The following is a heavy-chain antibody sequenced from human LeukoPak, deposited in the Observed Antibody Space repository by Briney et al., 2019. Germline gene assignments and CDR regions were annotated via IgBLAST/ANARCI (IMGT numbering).Heavy chain of an antibody. CDR2: ISDSGNT. D-gene: IGHD4-17*01. J-gene: IGHJ4*02. CDR3: ARGDYGDYESVGY. Sequence: GGSLRLSCAASGFTLSSYAMSWVRQAPGKGLEWVSAISDSGNTYHADSVKGRFTISRDSSKNTLYLQMNSLRAEDTAVYYCARGDYGDYESVGYWGQGTLVTVSS. CDR1: GFTLSSYA. V-gene: IGHV3-23*01.